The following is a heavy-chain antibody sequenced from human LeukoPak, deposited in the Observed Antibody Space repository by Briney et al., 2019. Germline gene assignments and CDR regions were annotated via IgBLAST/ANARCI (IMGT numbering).Heavy chain of an antibody. D-gene: IGHD4-17*01. Sequence: ASVKVSCKASGYTFTSYDINWVRQAAGQGLEWMGWISAYNGNTNYAQKLQGRVTMTTDTSTSTAYMELRSLRSDDTAVYYCARERTTVTTRNYYGMDVWGQGTTVTVSS. J-gene: IGHJ6*02. V-gene: IGHV1-18*01. CDR2: ISAYNGNT. CDR1: GYTFTSYD. CDR3: ARERTTVTTRNYYGMDV.